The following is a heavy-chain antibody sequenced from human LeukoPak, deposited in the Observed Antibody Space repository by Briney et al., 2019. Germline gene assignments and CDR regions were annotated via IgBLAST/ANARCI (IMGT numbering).Heavy chain of an antibody. CDR1: GFTFRSYE. V-gene: IGHV3-48*03. CDR3: ARDIGQQLAQGY. Sequence: GGSLRLSCAASGFTFRSYEMNWVRQAPGKGLEWVSYISSSGSTIYYADSVKGRFTISRDNAKNSLYLQMNSLRAEDTAVYYCARDIGQQLAQGYWGQGTLVTVSS. CDR2: ISSSGSTI. D-gene: IGHD6-13*01. J-gene: IGHJ4*02.